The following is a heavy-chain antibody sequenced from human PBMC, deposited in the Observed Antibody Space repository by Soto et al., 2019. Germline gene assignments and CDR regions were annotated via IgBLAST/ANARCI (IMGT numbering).Heavy chain of an antibody. CDR3: AKVPLRPYYFDG. CDR2: ISASGVST. CDR1: GFIFNNYA. D-gene: IGHD4-17*01. Sequence: VQLLDSGGGLAQPGGSLRVSCAASGFIFNNYAMNWVRQAPGEGLQWVAGISASGVSTYYADSVKGRFIISRDNSKNTLFLQMNSLRAEDTDISYCAKVPLRPYYFDGWGLVTLVTVSS. V-gene: IGHV3-23*01. J-gene: IGHJ4*01.